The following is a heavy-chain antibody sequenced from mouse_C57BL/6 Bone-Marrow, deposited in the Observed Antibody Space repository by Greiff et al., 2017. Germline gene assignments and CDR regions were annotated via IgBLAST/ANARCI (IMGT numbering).Heavy chain of an antibody. V-gene: IGHV1-72*01. CDR2: IDPNSGGT. D-gene: IGHD1-1*01. CDR3: ARKGYYYGSSYYAMDY. Sequence: QVQLQQPGAELVKPGASVKLSCKASGYTFTSYWMHWVKQRPGRGLEWIGRIDPNSGGTKYNEKFKSKATLTVDKPSSTAYMQLSSLLSEDSAVYYCARKGYYYGSSYYAMDYWGQGTSGTVSS. J-gene: IGHJ4*01. CDR1: GYTFTSYW.